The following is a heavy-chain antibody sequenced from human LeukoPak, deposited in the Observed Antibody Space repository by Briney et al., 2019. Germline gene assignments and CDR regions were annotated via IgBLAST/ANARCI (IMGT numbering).Heavy chain of an antibody. Sequence: TGGSLRLSCAASGFTFSSYWMSWVRQAPGKGLEWVANIKHDGSETYYVDSVKGRFTISRDNAKNSLYLQMNSLRAEDTAVYYCAATYYYNSRGFHLYPIDYWGQGTLVTVSS. J-gene: IGHJ4*02. CDR2: IKHDGSET. CDR3: AATYYYNSRGFHLYPIDY. D-gene: IGHD3-22*01. CDR1: GFTFSSYW. V-gene: IGHV3-7*01.